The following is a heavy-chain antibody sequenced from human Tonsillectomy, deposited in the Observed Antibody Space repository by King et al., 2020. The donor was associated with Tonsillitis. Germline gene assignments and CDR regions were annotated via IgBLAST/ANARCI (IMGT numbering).Heavy chain of an antibody. CDR3: ARANRFLKPPDY. J-gene: IGHJ4*02. Sequence: VQLQESGPGLVKPSETLSLTCTVSGGSISSSSYYWGWIRQPPGKGLEWIGSIYYSGSTYYNPSLKSRVTISVDTSKNQFSLKLSSVTAVDTAVYYCARANRFLKPPDYWGQGTLVTVSS. D-gene: IGHD3-3*01. CDR2: IYYSGST. CDR1: GGSISSSSYY. V-gene: IGHV4-39*07.